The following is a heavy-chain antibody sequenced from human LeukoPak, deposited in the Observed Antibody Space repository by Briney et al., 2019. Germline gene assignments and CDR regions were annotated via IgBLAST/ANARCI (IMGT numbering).Heavy chain of an antibody. CDR1: GGSISSGSYY. D-gene: IGHD2-15*01. Sequence: SETLSLTCTVSGGSISSGSYYWSWIRQPAGKGLEWIGRIYTSGSTNYNPSLKSQVTISVDTSKNQFSLKLSSVTAADTAVYCCARDSRDSDPKPFDYWGQGTLVTVSS. V-gene: IGHV4-61*02. CDR3: ARDSRDSDPKPFDY. CDR2: IYTSGST. J-gene: IGHJ4*02.